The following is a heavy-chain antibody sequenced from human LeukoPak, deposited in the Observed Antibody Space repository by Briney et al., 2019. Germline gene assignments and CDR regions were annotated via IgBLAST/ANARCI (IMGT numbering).Heavy chain of an antibody. CDR1: GGTFSSYA. V-gene: IGHV1-69*04. CDR2: IIPILGIA. CDR3: ATDDYGDYRMIYYYGMDV. D-gene: IGHD4-17*01. J-gene: IGHJ6*02. Sequence: GASVKVFCKASGGTFSSYAISWVRQAPGQGLEWMGRIIPILGIANYAQKFQGRVTITADKSTSTAYMELSSLRSEDTAVYYCATDDYGDYRMIYYYGMDVWGQGTTVTVSS.